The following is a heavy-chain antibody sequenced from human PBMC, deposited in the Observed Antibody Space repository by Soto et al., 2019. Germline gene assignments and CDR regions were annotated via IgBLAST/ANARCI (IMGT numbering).Heavy chain of an antibody. CDR1: GGSISSYY. V-gene: IGHV4-59*01. J-gene: IGHJ4*02. CDR2: IYYSGST. CDR3: ASGPDGPVDY. Sequence: QVQLQESGPGLVKPSEPLSLTCTVSGGSISSYYWSWIRQPPGKGLEWIGYIYYSGSTNYNPSLKSRVTISVDTSKNQFSLKLSSVTAADTAVYYCASGPDGPVDYWGQGTLVTVSS. D-gene: IGHD3-10*01.